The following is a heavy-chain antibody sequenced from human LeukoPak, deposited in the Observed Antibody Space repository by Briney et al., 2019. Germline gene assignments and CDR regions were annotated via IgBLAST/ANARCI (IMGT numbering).Heavy chain of an antibody. CDR2: IYHSGST. CDR3: ARDPGQGYGGKGGWFDP. Sequence: SETLSLTCAVSGGSISSSNWWRWVRQPPGKGLEWIGEIYHSGSTNYNPSLKSRVTISVDKSKNQFSLKLSSVTAADTAVYYCARDPGQGYGGKGGWFDPWGQGTLVTVSS. D-gene: IGHD4-23*01. V-gene: IGHV4-4*02. J-gene: IGHJ5*02. CDR1: GGSISSSNW.